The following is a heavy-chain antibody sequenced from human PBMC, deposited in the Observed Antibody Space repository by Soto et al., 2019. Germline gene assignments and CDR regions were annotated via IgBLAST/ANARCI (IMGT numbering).Heavy chain of an antibody. D-gene: IGHD7-27*01. CDR3: ARERTPRTGFDY. CDR2: SYYTGAT. Sequence: SETLSLTCTVSVGSITGYYWSWIRQSPGKGLEWIGCSYYTGATSYNPSLKSRVTISVDTSKNQFSLTLSSATAADTAVYYCARERTPRTGFDYWGQGTLVTVSS. CDR1: VGSITGYY. V-gene: IGHV4-59*01. J-gene: IGHJ4*02.